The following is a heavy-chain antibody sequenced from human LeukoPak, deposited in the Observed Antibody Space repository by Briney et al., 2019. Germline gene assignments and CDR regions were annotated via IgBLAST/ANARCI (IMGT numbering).Heavy chain of an antibody. CDR2: ISGSGGST. J-gene: IGHJ4*02. V-gene: IGHV3-23*01. CDR1: GFTFSSYA. D-gene: IGHD3-9*01. CDR3: AKELFNWLLSDRGY. Sequence: PGGSLRLSCAASGFTFSSYAMSWVRQAPGKGLEWVSAISGSGGSTYYADSVKGRFTISRGNSKNTLYLQMNSLRAEDTAVYYCAKELFNWLLSDRGYWGQGTLVTVSS.